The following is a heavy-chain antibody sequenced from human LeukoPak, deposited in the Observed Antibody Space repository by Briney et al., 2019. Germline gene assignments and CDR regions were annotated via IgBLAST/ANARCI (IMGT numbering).Heavy chain of an antibody. Sequence: GGSLRLSCAASGFTFSSYEMNWVRQAPGKGLEWVANIKQDGSEKYYVDSVKGRFTISRDNAKNSLYLQMNSLRAEDTAVYYCAGNWNLDYWGQGTLVTVSS. V-gene: IGHV3-7*01. CDR2: IKQDGSEK. J-gene: IGHJ4*02. CDR3: AGNWNLDY. D-gene: IGHD1-20*01. CDR1: GFTFSSYE.